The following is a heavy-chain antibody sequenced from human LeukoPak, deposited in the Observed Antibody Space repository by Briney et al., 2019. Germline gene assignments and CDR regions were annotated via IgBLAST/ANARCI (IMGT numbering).Heavy chain of an antibody. CDR2: IYHSGST. V-gene: IGHV4-38-2*02. CDR1: GYSISSGYY. Sequence: SETLSLTCTVSGYSISSGYYWGWIRQPPGKGLEWTGSIYHSGSTYYNPSLKSRVTISVDTSKNQFSLKLSSVTAADTAVYYCARAGTAYYYYYYMDVWGKGTTVTVSS. J-gene: IGHJ6*03. D-gene: IGHD1-7*01. CDR3: ARAGTAYYYYYYMDV.